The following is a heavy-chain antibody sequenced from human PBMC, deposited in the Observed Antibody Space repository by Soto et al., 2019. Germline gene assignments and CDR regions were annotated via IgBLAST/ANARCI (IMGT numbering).Heavy chain of an antibody. CDR3: ARGSGIVALPAELEDVKYDY. Sequence: QVQLQQWGAGLVKPSEALSLSCAVYGQSFSGHSWAWIRQPPGKGLEWIGEINESGSRYYNPPLKSRVTIPTATSKNQFSLKLSSVSAADTAAYFCARGSGIVALPAELEDVKYDYWGQGTLVNVSS. J-gene: IGHJ4*02. D-gene: IGHD1-1*01. CDR1: GQSFSGHS. V-gene: IGHV4-34*01. CDR2: INESGSR.